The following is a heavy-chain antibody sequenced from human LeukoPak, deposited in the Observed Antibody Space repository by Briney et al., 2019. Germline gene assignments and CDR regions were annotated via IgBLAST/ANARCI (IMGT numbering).Heavy chain of an antibody. CDR3: AKSLAARWVIDY. CDR2: IIDSGGRT. D-gene: IGHD6-25*01. J-gene: IGHJ4*02. CDR1: GFTFSNYA. Sequence: GGSLRLSCAASGFTFSNYAMNWVSHAPGTGLEWDSCIIDSGGRTYYADSVKGRFTISRDNSKNTLCLQMNTLRAEDTAIYFCAKSLAARWVIDYWGQGTLVTVSS. V-gene: IGHV3-23*01.